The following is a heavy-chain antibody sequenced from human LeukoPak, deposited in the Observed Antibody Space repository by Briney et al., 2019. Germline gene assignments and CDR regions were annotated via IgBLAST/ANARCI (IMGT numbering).Heavy chain of an antibody. V-gene: IGHV1-18*04. Sequence: GASVKVSCKASGYTFTGYYMHWVRQAPGQGLEWMGWISAYNGNTNYAQKVQGRVTMTTDTSTSTAYMELRSLRSDDTAVYYCARDRWYSRNWNDAVDIWGQGTMVTVSS. CDR1: GYTFTGYY. CDR2: ISAYNGNT. D-gene: IGHD6-13*01. CDR3: ARDRWYSRNWNDAVDI. J-gene: IGHJ3*02.